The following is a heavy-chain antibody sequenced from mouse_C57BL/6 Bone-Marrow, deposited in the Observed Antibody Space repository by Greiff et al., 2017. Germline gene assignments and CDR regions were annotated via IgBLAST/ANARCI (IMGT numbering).Heavy chain of an antibody. D-gene: IGHD4-1*01. Sequence: EVKVEESGGGLVKPGGSLKLSCAASGFTFSDYGMHWVRQAPEKGLEWVAYISSGSSTIYYADTVKGRFTISRDNAKNTLFLQMTSLRSEDTAMYYCARSFLGPGKDYWGQGTTLTVSS. J-gene: IGHJ2*01. CDR2: ISSGSSTI. CDR1: GFTFSDYG. CDR3: ARSFLGPGKDY. V-gene: IGHV5-17*01.